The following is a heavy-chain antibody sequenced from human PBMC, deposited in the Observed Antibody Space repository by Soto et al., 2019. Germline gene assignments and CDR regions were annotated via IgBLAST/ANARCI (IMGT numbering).Heavy chain of an antibody. V-gene: IGHV2-5*01. CDR3: AHRRVWSSDWYDWFDP. Sequence: SGPTLVNPTQTLTLTCTFSGFSLSTNGVRVGWIRQPPGKALEWLAIISWNDEKYYSPSLKSGLTITKDTSKNQVVLTMTNVDPVDTATYYCAHRRVWSSDWYDWFDPWGHGMLVTVSS. J-gene: IGHJ5*02. CDR1: GFSLSTNGVR. D-gene: IGHD6-19*01. CDR2: ISWNDEK.